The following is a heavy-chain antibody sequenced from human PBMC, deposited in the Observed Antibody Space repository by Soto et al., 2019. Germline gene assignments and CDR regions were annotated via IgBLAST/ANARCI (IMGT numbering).Heavy chain of an antibody. CDR2: IIPIFGTA. CDR1: GGTFSSYA. CDR3: ARDLWPQPPNYYDSSGYLFDY. Sequence: QVQLVQSGAEVKKPGSSVKVSCKASGGTFSSYAISWVRQAPGQGLEWMGGIIPIFGTANYAQKFQGRVRITADESTSTAYMELSSLRSEDTAVYYCARDLWPQPPNYYDSSGYLFDYWGQGTLVTVSS. V-gene: IGHV1-69*01. J-gene: IGHJ4*02. D-gene: IGHD3-22*01.